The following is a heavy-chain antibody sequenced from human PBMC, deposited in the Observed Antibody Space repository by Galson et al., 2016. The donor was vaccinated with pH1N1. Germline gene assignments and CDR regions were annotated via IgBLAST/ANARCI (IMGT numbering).Heavy chain of an antibody. CDR3: ARNAWDGSGLNYFDS. V-gene: IGHV4-31*03. Sequence: TLSLTCSVPGASVRSGGQYWTWIRQVPGKGLEWIGFIYYIGSTGYNPSLKSRVSMSLDMSKKQFSLNLRSVTAADTAVYYCARNAWDGSGLNYFDSWGQGILVSVSS. CDR2: IYYIGST. J-gene: IGHJ5*01. D-gene: IGHD3-22*01. CDR1: GASVRSGGQY.